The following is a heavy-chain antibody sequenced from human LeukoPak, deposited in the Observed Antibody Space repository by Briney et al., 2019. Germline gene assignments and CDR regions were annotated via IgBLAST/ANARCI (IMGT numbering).Heavy chain of an antibody. CDR1: GFTFSSYA. CDR3: ASPGYPVDY. D-gene: IGHD5-12*01. V-gene: IGHV3-30-3*01. J-gene: IGHJ4*02. CDR2: ISYDGSNK. Sequence: HPGGSLRLSCVASGFTFSSYAMHWVRQAPGKGLEWVAVISYDGSNKYYADSVKGRFTISRDNSKNTLYLQMNSLRAEDTAVYYRASPGYPVDYWGQGTLVTVSS.